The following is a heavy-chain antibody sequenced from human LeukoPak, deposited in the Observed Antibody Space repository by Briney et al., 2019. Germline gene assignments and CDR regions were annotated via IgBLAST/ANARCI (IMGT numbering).Heavy chain of an antibody. CDR3: ARVRSLIGAPDY. J-gene: IGHJ4*02. V-gene: IGHV4-59*01. D-gene: IGHD6-6*01. CDR2: IYYGGST. CDR1: GASISSYY. Sequence: SETLSLTCSVSGASISSYYWSWIRQPPGKGLEWIGCIYYGGSTNYNPSLKSRVTMSVDTSKKQISLKLSSVTAADTAVYYCARVRSLIGAPDYWGQETPVTVSS.